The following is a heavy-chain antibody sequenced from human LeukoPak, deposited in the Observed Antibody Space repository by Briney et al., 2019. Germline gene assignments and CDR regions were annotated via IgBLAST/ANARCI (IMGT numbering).Heavy chain of an antibody. CDR1: GYTFSGYY. V-gene: IGHV1-2*06. J-gene: IGHJ3*02. Sequence: ASVRVSCKASGYTFSGYYMHWVRQAPGQGLEWMGRINPKSGGTNYAQKFQGRVTMTRDTSISTAYMELSRLRSDDTAVYYCARGTVGDSYGPTDAFDIWGQGTMVTVSS. CDR3: ARGTVGDSYGPTDAFDI. CDR2: INPKSGGT. D-gene: IGHD5-18*01.